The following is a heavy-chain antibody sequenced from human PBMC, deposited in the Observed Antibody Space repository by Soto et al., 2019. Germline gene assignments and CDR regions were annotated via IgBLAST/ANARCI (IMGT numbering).Heavy chain of an antibody. CDR3: ARGGGSYPLGYNWFDP. J-gene: IGHJ5*02. V-gene: IGHV1-18*01. D-gene: IGHD1-26*01. Sequence: ASVKVSCKASGYTFTSYGISWVRQAPGQGLEWMGWISADNGNTNYAQKLQGRVTMSTDTSTSTAYMELRSLRSGDTAVYYCARGGGSYPLGYNWFDPWGQGTLVNVSS. CDR2: ISADNGNT. CDR1: GYTFTSYG.